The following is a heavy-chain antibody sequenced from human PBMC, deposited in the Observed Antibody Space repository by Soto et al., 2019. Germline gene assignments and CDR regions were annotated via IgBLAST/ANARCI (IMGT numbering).Heavy chain of an antibody. CDR2: IYYSGSM. J-gene: IGHJ5*02. D-gene: IGHD3-22*01. Sequence: QVHLQESGPGLVRPSETLSLSCTVSGGSIGSYYWSWIRQPPGKGLEWIGYIYYSGSMNYNPSRKSRVIKIADACKIPHCLRPSSVTAADTAAYYCASCYSASGGYSLGPWGQGILVTVSS. CDR1: GGSIGSYY. V-gene: IGHV4-59*01. CDR3: ASCYSASGGYSLGP.